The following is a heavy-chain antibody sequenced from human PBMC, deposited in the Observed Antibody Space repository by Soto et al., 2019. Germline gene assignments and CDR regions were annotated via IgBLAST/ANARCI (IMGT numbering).Heavy chain of an antibody. Sequence: QVQLQESGPGLVKPSQTLSLTCTVSGGSISSGGYYWSWIRQHPGKGLEWIGYIYYSGSTYYNPSLKSRVTISVDTSKNQFSLKLSSVTAADTAVYYRASLLQGLTGTTPHYYMDVWGKGTTVTVSS. J-gene: IGHJ6*03. D-gene: IGHD1-20*01. CDR3: ASLLQGLTGTTPHYYMDV. CDR1: GGSISSGGYY. CDR2: IYYSGST. V-gene: IGHV4-31*03.